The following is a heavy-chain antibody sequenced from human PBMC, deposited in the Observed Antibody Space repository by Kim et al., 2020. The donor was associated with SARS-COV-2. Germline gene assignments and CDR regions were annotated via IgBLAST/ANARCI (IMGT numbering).Heavy chain of an antibody. Sequence: KGRFTISRDNSKNTLYLQMNSLRAEDTAVYYCAKEDEGTPGDYYYYGMDVWGQGTTVTVSS. CDR3: AKEDEGTPGDYYYYGMDV. D-gene: IGHD2-8*02. J-gene: IGHJ6*02. V-gene: IGHV3-23*01.